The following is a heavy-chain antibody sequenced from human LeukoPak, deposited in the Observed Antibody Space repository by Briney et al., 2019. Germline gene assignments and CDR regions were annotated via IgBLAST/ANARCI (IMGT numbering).Heavy chain of an antibody. D-gene: IGHD2-21*02. CDR1: GFSFSSYE. Sequence: GGSLRLSCAASGFSFSSYEMNWVRQAPGKGPEWISYINSIGTTIYYADSVKGRFTISRDNAKNSLYLQMNSLRAEDTAVYYCARAPPPYCGGDCYFGYFDYWGQGTLVTVSS. V-gene: IGHV3-48*03. CDR3: ARAPPPYCGGDCYFGYFDY. CDR2: INSIGTTI. J-gene: IGHJ4*02.